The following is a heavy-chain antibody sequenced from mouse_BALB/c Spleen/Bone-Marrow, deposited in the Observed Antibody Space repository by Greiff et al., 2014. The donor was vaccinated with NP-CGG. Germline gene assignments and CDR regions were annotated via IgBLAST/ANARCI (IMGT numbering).Heavy chain of an antibody. Sequence: QVHVKQSGPGLVAPSQSLSITCTVSGFSLTSYGVHWVRQPPGKGLEWLGVIWAGGSTNYNSALMSRLSISKDNSESQVFLKMNSLQTDDTAMYYCARVYLWYFDVWGAGTTVTVSS. CDR2: IWAGGST. V-gene: IGHV2-9*02. CDR3: ARVYLWYFDV. D-gene: IGHD2-3*01. J-gene: IGHJ1*01. CDR1: GFSLTSYG.